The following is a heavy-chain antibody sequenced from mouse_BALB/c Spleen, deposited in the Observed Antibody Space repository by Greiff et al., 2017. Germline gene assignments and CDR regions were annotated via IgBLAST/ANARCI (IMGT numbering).Heavy chain of an antibody. D-gene: IGHD3-2*01. CDR1: GYTFTSYY. J-gene: IGHJ4*01. V-gene: IGHV1S81*02. CDR2: INPSNGGT. Sequence: QVQLQQPGAELVKPGASVKLSCKASGYTFTSYYMYWVKQRPGQGLEWIGGINPSNGGTNFTEKFKSKATLTVDKSSSTAYMQLSSLTSEDSAVYYCTRGPRQLGYAMDYWGQGTSVTVAS. CDR3: TRGPRQLGYAMDY.